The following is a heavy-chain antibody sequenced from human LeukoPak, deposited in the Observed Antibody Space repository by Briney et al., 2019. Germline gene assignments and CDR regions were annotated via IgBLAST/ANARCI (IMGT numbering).Heavy chain of an antibody. CDR2: IRGDGRAT. J-gene: IGHJ4*02. V-gene: IGHV3-74*03. D-gene: IGHD6-19*01. Sequence: VGSMRVSCAASGFIFTDYWMHWVRQGPGKELVWVARIRGDGRATTYADSVKGRVTIPRDNARNTLYLQMNSLRAEDTAVYYCVRSMSIAVSRNSNFDYWGQGTLVTVSS. CDR1: GFIFTDYW. CDR3: VRSMSIAVSRNSNFDY.